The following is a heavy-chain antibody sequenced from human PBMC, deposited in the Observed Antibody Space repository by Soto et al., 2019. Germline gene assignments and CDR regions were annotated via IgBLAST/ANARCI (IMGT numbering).Heavy chain of an antibody. Sequence: DTLSLTCAVSGGCTSSSNWVIWCRQRSGPGLEMIGEIYHSGSTNYNPSLKSRVTISVDKSKNQFSLKLSSVTAADTALYYCARDLGTDITIFGVVITHGMDVGGQGTTVTVSS. J-gene: IGHJ6*02. D-gene: IGHD3-3*01. CDR1: GGCTSSSNW. CDR3: ARDLGTDITIFGVVITHGMDV. CDR2: IYHSGST. V-gene: IGHV4-4*02.